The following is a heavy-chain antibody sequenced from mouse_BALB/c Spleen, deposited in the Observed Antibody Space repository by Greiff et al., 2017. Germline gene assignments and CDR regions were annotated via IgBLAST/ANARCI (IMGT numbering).Heavy chain of an antibody. CDR1: GYTFTSYW. CDR2: INPSNGRT. Sequence: QVQLQQSGAELVKPGASVKLSCKASGYTFTSYWMHWVKQRPGQGLEWIGEINPSNGRTNYNEKFKSKATLTVDKSSSTAYMQLSSLTSEDSAVYYCARAITTGFAYWGQGTLVTVSA. V-gene: IGHV1S81*02. CDR3: ARAITTGFAY. J-gene: IGHJ3*01. D-gene: IGHD2-4*01.